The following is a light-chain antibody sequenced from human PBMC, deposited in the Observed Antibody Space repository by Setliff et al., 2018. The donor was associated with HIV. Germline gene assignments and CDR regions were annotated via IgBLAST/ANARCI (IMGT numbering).Light chain of an antibody. CDR1: SSNIGSNY. CDR3: AAWDDSLSAYV. J-gene: IGLJ1*01. Sequence: SVLTQPPSASGTPGQRVTISCSGSSSNIGSNYVYWYQQLPGTAPKLLIYKNNKRPSGVPDRFSGSKSGTSASLAISGLRSEDEADYYCAAWDDSLSAYVFGTGTKVTVL. CDR2: KNN. V-gene: IGLV1-47*01.